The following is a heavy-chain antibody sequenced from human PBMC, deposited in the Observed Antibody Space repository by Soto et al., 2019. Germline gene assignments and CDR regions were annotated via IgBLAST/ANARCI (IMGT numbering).Heavy chain of an antibody. CDR2: IYYSGST. CDR1: GGSISSSSYY. D-gene: IGHD2-2*01. V-gene: IGHV4-39*01. J-gene: IGHJ5*02. Sequence: SETLSLTCTVSGGSISSSSYYWGWIRQPPGKGLEWIGSIYYSGSTYYNPSLKSRVTISVDTSKNQFSLKLSSVTAADTAVYYCARQIIVVVPAAMYGKGWFDPWGQGTLVTVSS. CDR3: ARQIIVVVPAAMYGKGWFDP.